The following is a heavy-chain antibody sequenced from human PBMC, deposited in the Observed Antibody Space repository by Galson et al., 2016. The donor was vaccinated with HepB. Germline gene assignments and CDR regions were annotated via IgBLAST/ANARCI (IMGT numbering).Heavy chain of an antibody. V-gene: IGHV1-8*01. J-gene: IGHJ3*01. CDR2: VNPNSGNT. Sequence: SVKVSCKASGYTFTSYDMHWMRQATGQGLEWMGWVNPNSGNTDYAQKFLGRVTMTRNTSINTAYMELRSLRSEDTAIFYCAWGRDLSCAFDFWGQGTMVTVSS. CDR3: AWGRDLSCAFDF. D-gene: IGHD3-16*02. CDR1: GYTFTSYD.